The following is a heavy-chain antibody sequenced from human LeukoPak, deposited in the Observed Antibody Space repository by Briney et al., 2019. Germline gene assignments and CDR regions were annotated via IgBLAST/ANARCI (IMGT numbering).Heavy chain of an antibody. V-gene: IGHV3-66*02. Sequence: GGSLRLSCAASGFTVSSNYMSWVRQALGKGLEWVSVIYSGGSTYYADSVKGRFTISRDNSKNTLYLQMNSLRAEDTAVYYCARTGPRFGVDYWGQGTLVTVSS. CDR3: ARTGPRFGVDY. J-gene: IGHJ4*02. D-gene: IGHD1-14*01. CDR1: GFTVSSNY. CDR2: IYSGGST.